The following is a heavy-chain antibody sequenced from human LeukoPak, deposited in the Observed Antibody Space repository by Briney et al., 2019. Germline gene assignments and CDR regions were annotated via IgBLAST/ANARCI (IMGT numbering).Heavy chain of an antibody. CDR3: AREMITFGGVIALYYYGMDV. D-gene: IGHD3-16*02. CDR1: GYTFTSYY. J-gene: IGHJ6*02. CDR2: INPSGGST. V-gene: IGHV1-46*01. Sequence: ASVKVSCKASGYTFTSYYMHWVRQAPGQGLEWMGIINPSGGSTSYAQKFQGRVTMTRDTSTSTVYMELSSLRSEDTAVYYCAREMITFGGVIALYYYGMDVWGQGTTVTISS.